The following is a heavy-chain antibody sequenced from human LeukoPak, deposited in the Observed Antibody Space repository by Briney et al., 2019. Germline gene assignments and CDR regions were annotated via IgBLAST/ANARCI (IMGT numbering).Heavy chain of an antibody. Sequence: PGGSLRLSCAASGFTFDDYAMHWVRQAPGKGLEWVSGISWNSGSIGYADSVKGRFTISRDNAKNSLYLQMNSLRAEDTALYYCTRVAAADTAYYYYMDVWGKGTTVTVSS. D-gene: IGHD6-13*01. CDR2: ISWNSGSI. J-gene: IGHJ6*03. CDR1: GFTFDDYA. V-gene: IGHV3-9*01. CDR3: TRVAAADTAYYYYMDV.